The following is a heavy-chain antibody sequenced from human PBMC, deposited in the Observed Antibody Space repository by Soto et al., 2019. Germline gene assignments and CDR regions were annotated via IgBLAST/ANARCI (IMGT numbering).Heavy chain of an antibody. CDR2: IYYSGST. CDR3: ARVYYDFWSGYFAWFDP. D-gene: IGHD3-3*01. J-gene: IGHJ5*02. Sequence: SETLSLTCTVSGGSISSGGYYWSWIRQHPGKGLEWIGYIYYSGSTYYNPSLKSRVTISVDTSKNQFSLKLSSVTAADTAVYYCARVYYDFWSGYFAWFDPWGQGTLVTVSS. V-gene: IGHV4-31*03. CDR1: GGSISSGGYY.